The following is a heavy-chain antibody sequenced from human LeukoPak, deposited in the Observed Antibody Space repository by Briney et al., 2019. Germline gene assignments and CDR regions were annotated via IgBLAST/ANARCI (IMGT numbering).Heavy chain of an antibody. CDR3: GRRLDL. J-gene: IGHJ3*01. V-gene: IGHV4-34*01. Sequence: SETLSLTCAVFGGSFSGYYWSWIRHPPGKGLEWIGEINHSGSTNYNPSLKSRVTILVDTSKKQFSLNLSSVTAADTAVYYCGRRLDLWGQGTMVTVSS. CDR1: GGSFSGYY. CDR2: INHSGST.